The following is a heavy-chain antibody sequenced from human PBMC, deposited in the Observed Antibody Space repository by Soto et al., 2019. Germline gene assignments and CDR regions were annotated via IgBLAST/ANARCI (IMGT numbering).Heavy chain of an antibody. CDR2: IYTGGST. CDR3: ARGGPTYWFDP. CDR1: GFTVSSNF. Sequence: QVVESGGGLIQPGRSLRLSCAASGFTVSSNFMTWVRQAPGKGLEWVSVIYTGGSTYYTDSVKSRFTISRDNFKNTVYLHMNSLRAEDTALYYCARGGPTYWFDPWGQGTLVTVSS. V-gene: IGHV3-53*01. J-gene: IGHJ5*02. D-gene: IGHD1-1*01.